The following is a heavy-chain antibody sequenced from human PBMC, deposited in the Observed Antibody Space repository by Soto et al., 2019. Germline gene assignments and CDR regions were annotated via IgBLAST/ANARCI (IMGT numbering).Heavy chain of an antibody. D-gene: IGHD2-15*01. CDR3: AKDRDCSGGSCYFYYFDY. CDR1: GFTFSTNA. Sequence: EVQLLESGGGLVQPGGSLRLSCAASGFTFSTNAMSWVRQAPGKGLEWASAISGSGGSTYYADSVKGRFTISRDNSKNTLYLQMNSLRAEDTAVYYCAKDRDCSGGSCYFYYFDYWGQGTLVTVSS. V-gene: IGHV3-23*01. CDR2: ISGSGGST. J-gene: IGHJ4*02.